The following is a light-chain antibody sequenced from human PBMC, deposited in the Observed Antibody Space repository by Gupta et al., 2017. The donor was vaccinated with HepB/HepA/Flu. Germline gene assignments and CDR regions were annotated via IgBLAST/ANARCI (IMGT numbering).Light chain of an antibody. CDR1: SSDVGGYNY. J-gene: IGLJ2*01. Sequence: QSALTQPPSASGSPGQSVTISCTGTSSDVGGYNYVSWYQQHQGKAPKPMIYEVSKRPSGVPDRFSVSKSGNTASLTVSGLQAEDEAEYYCSSYAGSNNYVVFGGGTKLTVL. CDR3: SSYAGSNNYVV. CDR2: EVS. V-gene: IGLV2-8*01.